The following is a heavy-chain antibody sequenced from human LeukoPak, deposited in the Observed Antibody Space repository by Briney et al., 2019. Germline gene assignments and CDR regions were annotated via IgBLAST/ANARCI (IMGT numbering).Heavy chain of an antibody. CDR1: GFSLSTSGVG. J-gene: IGHJ4*02. CDR2: IFWNDNK. D-gene: IGHD6-19*01. CDR3: AHRPSGWYYFDY. V-gene: IGHV2-5*01. Sequence: SGPTLVKPTQTLTLTCTFSGFSLSTSGVGVGWIRQPPGKALEWLALIFWNDNKRYSPSLKSRLTITKDTSKNQVVLTMTNMDPVDTATHYCAHRPSGWYYFDYWGQGTLVTVSS.